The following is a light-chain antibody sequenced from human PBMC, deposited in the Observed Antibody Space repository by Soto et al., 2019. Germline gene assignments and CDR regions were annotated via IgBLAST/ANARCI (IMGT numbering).Light chain of an antibody. J-gene: IGLJ3*02. CDR2: EVS. V-gene: IGLV2-14*01. Sequence: QSALTQPASVSGSPGQSITISCTGTSSDVGGYDYVSWYQQHPGRAPKLMIFEVSNRPSGISNRFSGSKSGNTASLTISGLQAEDEADYYCSSFTSSSTQVLGGWTKVTVL. CDR3: SSFTSSSTQV. CDR1: SSDVGGYDY.